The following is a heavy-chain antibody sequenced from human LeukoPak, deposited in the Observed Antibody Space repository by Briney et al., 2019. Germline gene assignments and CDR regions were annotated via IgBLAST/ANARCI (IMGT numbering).Heavy chain of an antibody. CDR3: AKDAPARGVVVPAAASSYYYYYYGMDV. CDR1: GFTFSSSA. V-gene: IGHV3-23*01. J-gene: IGHJ6*02. Sequence: TGGSLRLSCAASGFTFSSSAMSWVRQAPGKGLEWVSAISNNGGYTYYADSVQGRFTISRDNSKNTLYLQMNSPRAEDTAVYYCAKDAPARGVVVPAAASSYYYYYYGMDVWGQGTTVTVSS. CDR2: ISNNGGYT. D-gene: IGHD2-2*01.